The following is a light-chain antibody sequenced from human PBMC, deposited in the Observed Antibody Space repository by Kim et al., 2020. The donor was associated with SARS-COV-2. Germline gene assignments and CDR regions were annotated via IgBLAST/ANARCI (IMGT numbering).Light chain of an antibody. Sequence: LSPGERANLSSRARQIVSSNSLSWYQQKPGQAPRLVIFDASTRASGIPDRFSGSKSGTDFTLTISRLEPEDCAVYYCQQYDSSQCTFGQGTKLEI. V-gene: IGKV3-20*01. CDR2: DAS. J-gene: IGKJ2*02. CDR1: QIVSSNS. CDR3: QQYDSSQCT.